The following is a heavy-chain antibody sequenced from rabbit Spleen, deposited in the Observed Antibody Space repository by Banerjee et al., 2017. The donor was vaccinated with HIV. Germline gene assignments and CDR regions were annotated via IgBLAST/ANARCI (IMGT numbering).Heavy chain of an antibody. CDR2: IDPGFGIT. D-gene: IGHD2-1*01. J-gene: IGHJ3*01. CDR3: VRRYIYDDYARLDL. Sequence: QLEESGGGLVQPGGSLKLSCTASGFDFSSYYMSWVRQAPGKGLEWIGYIDPGFGITNYADSVKGRFTISRDNAQNTVFLQLNSLTAADTATYFCVRRYIYDDYARLDLWGPGTLVTVS. V-gene: IGHV1S7*01. CDR1: GFDFSSYY.